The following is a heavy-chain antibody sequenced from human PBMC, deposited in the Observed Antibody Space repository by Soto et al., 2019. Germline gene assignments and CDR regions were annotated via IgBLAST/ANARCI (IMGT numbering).Heavy chain of an antibody. V-gene: IGHV1-2*02. CDR1: GYTFTGCY. Sequence: ASVKVSCKASGYTFTGCYMHWVRQAPGQGLEWMGWINPNSGGTNYAQKFQVRVPMTRDTSNSTAYLDLRRLRSNDAAVYYCARVTLGIAADGMDVWGQGTTVTVSS. D-gene: IGHD6-13*01. J-gene: IGHJ6*02. CDR2: INPNSGGT. CDR3: ARVTLGIAADGMDV.